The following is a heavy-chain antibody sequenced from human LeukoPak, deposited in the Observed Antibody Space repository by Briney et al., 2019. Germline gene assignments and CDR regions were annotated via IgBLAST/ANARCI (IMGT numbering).Heavy chain of an antibody. J-gene: IGHJ4*02. D-gene: IGHD5-18*01. CDR2: ISYDGSNM. Sequence: QPGGSLRLSCAASGFTFSSYGMHWVRQAPGKGLEWVAVISYDGSNMYYADSVKGRFTISRDNYINTPYLQMNSLRPEDMATFYCARGRETYNFDYWGQGTLVTVSS. V-gene: IGHV3-30*03. CDR1: GFTFSSYG. CDR3: ARGRETYNFDY.